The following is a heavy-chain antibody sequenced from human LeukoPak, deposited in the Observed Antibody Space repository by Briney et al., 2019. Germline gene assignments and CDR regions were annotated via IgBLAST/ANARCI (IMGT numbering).Heavy chain of an antibody. CDR1: GYSFSSGYY. V-gene: IGHV4-38-2*02. CDR2: IYHSGST. J-gene: IGHJ4*02. Sequence: SETLSLTCTVSGYSFSSGYYRGWIRPPPGKGLVWIGSIYHSGSTYYNPSLQGRVTISVETSKNQFSLKLSSVTAADTAVYYCARDPHRYGSGSKWFDYWGQGTLVTVSS. D-gene: IGHD3-10*01. CDR3: ARDPHRYGSGSKWFDY.